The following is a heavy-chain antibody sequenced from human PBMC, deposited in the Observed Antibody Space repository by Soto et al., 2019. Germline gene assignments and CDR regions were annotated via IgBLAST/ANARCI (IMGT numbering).Heavy chain of an antibody. V-gene: IGHV3-53*01. Sequence: EVQLVESGGGSIQPGGSLRLSCAASGFTVSSNYMSWVRQAPGKGLEWVSVIYSGGSTYYADSVKGRFTISRDNSKNTLYLQMNSLRAEDTAVYYCARGSSIAAPTRAPIDYWGQGTLVTVSS. D-gene: IGHD6-6*01. CDR1: GFTVSSNY. CDR3: ARGSSIAAPTRAPIDY. J-gene: IGHJ4*02. CDR2: IYSGGST.